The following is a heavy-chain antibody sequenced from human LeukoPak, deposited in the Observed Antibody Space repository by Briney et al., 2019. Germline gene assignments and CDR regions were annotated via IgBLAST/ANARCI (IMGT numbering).Heavy chain of an antibody. CDR1: GGSISSYY. CDR2: IYTSGST. J-gene: IGHJ4*02. CDR3: ARHNYGDYLEIDY. V-gene: IGHV4-4*09. D-gene: IGHD4-17*01. Sequence: SETLSLTCTVSGGSISSYYWSWIRQPPGKGPEWIGYIYTSGSTNYNPSLKSRVTISVDTSKNQFSLKLSSVTAADTAVYYCARHNYGDYLEIDYWGQGTLVTVSS.